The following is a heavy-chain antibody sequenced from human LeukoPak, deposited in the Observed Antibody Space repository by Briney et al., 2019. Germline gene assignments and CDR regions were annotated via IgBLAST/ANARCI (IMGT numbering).Heavy chain of an antibody. D-gene: IGHD3-22*01. CDR1: GFTFSSYG. CDR2: ISYDGSNK. V-gene: IGHV3-30*18. J-gene: IGHJ4*02. Sequence: GGSLRLSCAASGFTFSSYGMHWVRQAPGKGLEWVAVISYDGSNKYYADSVKGRFTISRDNSKNTLYLQMNSLRAEDTAVYYCAKDPYYYDSSGYYLGTLGFDYWGQGTLVTVSS. CDR3: AKDPYYYDSSGYYLGTLGFDY.